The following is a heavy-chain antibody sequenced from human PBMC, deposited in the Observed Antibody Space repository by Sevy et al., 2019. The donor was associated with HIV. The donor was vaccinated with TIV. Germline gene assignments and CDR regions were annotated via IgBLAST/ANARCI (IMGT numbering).Heavy chain of an antibody. CDR2: ICPGDSDT. V-gene: IGHV5-51*01. CDR3: ARGASGWIFDY. D-gene: IGHD6-19*01. J-gene: IGHJ4*02. Sequence: GESLKISCQGSGYSFTNYWVGWVRQMPWKGLAWMGTICPGDSDTRYSPSFQGQVTISVDKSTNTAYLQWTGLRASDSAMYFCARGASGWIFDYWGQGSLVTVSS. CDR1: GYSFTNYW.